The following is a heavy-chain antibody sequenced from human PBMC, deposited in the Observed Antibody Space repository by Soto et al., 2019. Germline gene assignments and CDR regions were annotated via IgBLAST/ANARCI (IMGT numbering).Heavy chain of an antibody. CDR1: GYTFTTYG. CDR2: ISPYNGNT. Sequence: QVQLVQSGAEVKKPGASVKVSCKTSGYTFTTYGVSWVRQAPGQGLEWMGWISPYNGNTNYAQRLQGRVTLTTDTSTKTAYMDLMSLRSDDTALYYCAREDGYCSGGSCHSGGWLEPWGQGTLVTVS. D-gene: IGHD2-15*01. J-gene: IGHJ5*02. V-gene: IGHV1-18*01. CDR3: AREDGYCSGGSCHSGGWLEP.